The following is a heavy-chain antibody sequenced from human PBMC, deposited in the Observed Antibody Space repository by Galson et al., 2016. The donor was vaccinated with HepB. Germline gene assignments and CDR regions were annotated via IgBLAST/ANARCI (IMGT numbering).Heavy chain of an antibody. D-gene: IGHD1-26*01. Sequence: SETLSLTCTVSGGSISSSASISSDDYHWGWIRQPPGKGLQWIGSIYFSGTTYYNPSLKSRVTISVDTSKSQFFLKLGSVTAADTAVYFCARDGGRSSSDGFDVWGQGTMVTVSS. V-gene: IGHV4-39*07. CDR3: ARDGGRSSSDGFDV. CDR2: IYFSGTT. J-gene: IGHJ3*01. CDR1: GGSISSSASISSDDYH.